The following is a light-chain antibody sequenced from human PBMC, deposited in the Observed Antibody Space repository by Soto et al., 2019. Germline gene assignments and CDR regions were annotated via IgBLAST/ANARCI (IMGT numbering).Light chain of an antibody. CDR3: QQYITWT. V-gene: IGKV3-15*01. CDR2: GAA. Sequence: EIVLTQSPGTLSLSPGERATLSCRASQSVSSDLAWYQQKPGQAPRLLIYGAAIRATGVPARFSGSRSATDFTLTISGLQSEDFAVYYCQQYITWTFGQGTKVDIK. J-gene: IGKJ1*01. CDR1: QSVSSD.